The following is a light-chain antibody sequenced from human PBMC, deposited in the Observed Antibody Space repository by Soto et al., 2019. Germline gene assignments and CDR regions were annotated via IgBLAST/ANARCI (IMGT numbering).Light chain of an antibody. J-gene: IGKJ1*01. CDR2: GAS. Sequence: EIVMTQSPATLSVSPGEGATLSCRASETVATNLAWYQQKPGQAPRLLISGASTRAAGISDRFSGSGSGTDFTLTINRLEPEDFAVYYCQQYVTSRRTFGPGTKVDI. V-gene: IGKV3-20*01. CDR3: QQYVTSRRT. CDR1: ETVATN.